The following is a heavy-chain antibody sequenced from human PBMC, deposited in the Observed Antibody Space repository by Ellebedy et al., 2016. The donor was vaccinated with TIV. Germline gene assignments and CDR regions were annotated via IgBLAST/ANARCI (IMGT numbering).Heavy chain of an antibody. J-gene: IGHJ4*02. V-gene: IGHV3-23*01. CDR1: GFTFSSYA. D-gene: IGHD2-2*01. CDR3: AKGRGGGSDSSTPRYYFDY. Sequence: GESLKISCAASGFTFSSYAMSWVRQAPGKGLEWVSTISSTGSRTYYADSVEGRFIISRDNSKKTLYPQMNSLRAEDTAVYYCAKGRGGGSDSSTPRYYFDYWGLGTLVTVSS. CDR2: ISSTGSRT.